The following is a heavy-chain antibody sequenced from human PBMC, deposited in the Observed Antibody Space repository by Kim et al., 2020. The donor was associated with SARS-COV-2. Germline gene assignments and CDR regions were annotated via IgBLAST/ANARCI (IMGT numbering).Heavy chain of an antibody. J-gene: IGHJ6*02. CDR1: GGSFSGYY. D-gene: IGHD2-15*01. V-gene: IGHV4-34*01. CDR2: INHSGNT. Sequence: SETLSLTCAVYGGSFSGYYWSWIRQPPGKGLEWIGEINHSGNTNYNPSLKSRVTISVDTSKNQFSLKRGSVTAADTAVYYCASARKGYCSGGSCYARHYYYYCGMDVWGQGTTVTVSS. CDR3: ASARKGYCSGGSCYARHYYYYCGMDV.